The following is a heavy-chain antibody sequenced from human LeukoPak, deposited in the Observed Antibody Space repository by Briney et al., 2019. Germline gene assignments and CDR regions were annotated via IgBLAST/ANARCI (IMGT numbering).Heavy chain of an antibody. CDR3: AKRRGIAVAGLDY. J-gene: IGHJ4*02. D-gene: IGHD6-19*01. Sequence: GGSLRLSCAASGFTFSNYNMNWVRQAPGKGLEWVSYISSSSSTIYYADSVKGRFTISRDNSKNTLYLQMNSLRAEDTAVYYCAKRRGIAVAGLDYWGQGTLVTVSS. CDR2: ISSSSSTI. V-gene: IGHV3-48*01. CDR1: GFTFSNYN.